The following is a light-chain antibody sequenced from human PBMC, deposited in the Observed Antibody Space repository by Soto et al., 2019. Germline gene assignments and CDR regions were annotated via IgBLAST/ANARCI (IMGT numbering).Light chain of an antibody. CDR3: QSYDSSLRGWV. CDR2: GDS. Sequence: QSVLTQPPSVSGAPGQRVTISCTGSSSNIGANYDAHWYQHLPGTAPRLLISGDSNRPSGVPDRFSGSKSGTSASLGIAGLQAEDEADYYCQSYDSSLRGWVFGGGTKLTVL. J-gene: IGLJ3*02. CDR1: SSNIGANYD. V-gene: IGLV1-40*01.